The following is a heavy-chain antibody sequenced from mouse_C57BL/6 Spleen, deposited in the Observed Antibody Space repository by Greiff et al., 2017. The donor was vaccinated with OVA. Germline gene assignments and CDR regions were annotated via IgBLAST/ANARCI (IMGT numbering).Heavy chain of an antibody. CDR2: IRSKSSNYAT. D-gene: IGHD2-4*01. Sequence: EVQLVESGGGLVQPKGSLKLSCAASGFTFNTYAMHWVRQAPGKGLEWVARIRSKSSNYATYYADSVKDRFTISRDDSQSMLYLQMNNLKTEDTAMYYCVRRGLYEYDDAMDYWGQGTSVTVSS. J-gene: IGHJ4*01. V-gene: IGHV10-3*01. CDR3: VRRGLYEYDDAMDY. CDR1: GFTFNTYA.